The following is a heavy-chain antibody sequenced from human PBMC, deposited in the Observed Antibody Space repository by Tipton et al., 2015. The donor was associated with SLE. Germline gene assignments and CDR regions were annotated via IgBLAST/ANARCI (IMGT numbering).Heavy chain of an antibody. D-gene: IGHD3-22*01. J-gene: IGHJ4*02. CDR2: IYSGGST. Sequence: GSLRLSCAASGFTVSSNYMSWVRQAPGKGLEWVSVIYSGGSTNYADSVKGRFTISRDNSKNTLYLQMNSLRAEDTAVYYCARARGLLPFDYWGQGTLVTVSS. CDR3: ARARGLLPFDY. V-gene: IGHV3-66*02. CDR1: GFTVSSNY.